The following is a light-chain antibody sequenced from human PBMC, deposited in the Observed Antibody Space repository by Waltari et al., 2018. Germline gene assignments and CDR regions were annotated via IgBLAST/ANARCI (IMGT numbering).Light chain of an antibody. J-gene: IGKJ2*01. CDR1: QSISSN. Sequence: DIVMTQSPATLSVSPGERVTLSCRASQSISSNLAWYQQGPGQAPKLLIYGAYNRANGIPARFSGSGSGTEFTLTISSLQSGDFAVYFCQHYDGWPPSYTFGQGTKLEIK. CDR2: GAY. V-gene: IGKV3-15*01. CDR3: QHYDGWPPSYT.